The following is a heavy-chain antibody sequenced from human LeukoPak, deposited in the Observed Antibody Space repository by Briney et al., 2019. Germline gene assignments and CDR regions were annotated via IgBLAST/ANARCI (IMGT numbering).Heavy chain of an antibody. D-gene: IGHD3-22*01. CDR1: GGSFSGYY. CDR2: INHSGST. Sequence: SETLSLTCAVYGGSFSGYYWSWIRQPPGKGLEWIGEINHSGSTNYNPSLKSRVTISVDTSKNQFSLKLSSVTAADTDVYSSERVGVITMIVDYWGQGTLVTVSS. CDR3: ERVGVITMIVDY. J-gene: IGHJ4*02. V-gene: IGHV4-34*01.